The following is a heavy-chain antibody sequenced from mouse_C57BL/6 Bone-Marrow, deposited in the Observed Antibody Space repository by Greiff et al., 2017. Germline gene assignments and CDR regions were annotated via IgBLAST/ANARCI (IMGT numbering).Heavy chain of an antibody. D-gene: IGHD1-1*01. CDR3: ARSWYYVSPWYFDV. V-gene: IGHV1-61*01. CDR1: GYTFTSYW. CDR2: IYPSDSET. Sequence: QVQLQQPGAELVRPGSSVKLSCKASGYTFTSYWMDWVKQRPGQGLEWIGNIYPSDSETHYNQKFKDKATLTVDKSSSTAYMQLSSLTSEDSAVSYCARSWYYVSPWYFDVWGTGTTVTVSS. J-gene: IGHJ1*03.